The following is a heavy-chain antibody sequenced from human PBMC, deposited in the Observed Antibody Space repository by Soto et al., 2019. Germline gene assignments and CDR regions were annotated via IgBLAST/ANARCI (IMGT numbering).Heavy chain of an antibody. CDR3: ARDRDTIFGVVLDY. J-gene: IGHJ4*02. CDR2: IYTSGST. D-gene: IGHD3-3*01. Sequence: QVQLQESGPGLVKPSETLSLTCTVSGGSISSYYWSWIRQPAGKGLEWNGRIYTSGSTNYNPSLKSRVTMSVDTSKNQFSLKLSSVTAADTAVYYCARDRDTIFGVVLDYWGQGTLVTVSS. V-gene: IGHV4-4*07. CDR1: GGSISSYY.